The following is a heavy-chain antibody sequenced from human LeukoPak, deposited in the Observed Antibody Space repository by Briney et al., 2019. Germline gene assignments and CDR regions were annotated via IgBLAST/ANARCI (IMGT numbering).Heavy chain of an antibody. V-gene: IGHV3-30*18. Sequence: PGKSLRLSCAASGFTFNNYGMHWVRQAPGKGLEWVAVISYDGRNIHYPDSVKGRFTISRDISTDTLWLQMDSLMTEDTAVYYCAKGPLRGTAAAIDYWGQGTLVTVSS. CDR1: GFTFNNYG. D-gene: IGHD2-2*01. CDR3: AKGPLRGTAAAIDY. CDR2: ISYDGRNI. J-gene: IGHJ4*02.